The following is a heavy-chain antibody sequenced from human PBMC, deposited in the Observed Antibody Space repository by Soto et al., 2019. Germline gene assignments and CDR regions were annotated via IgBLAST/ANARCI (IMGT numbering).Heavy chain of an antibody. CDR3: ARGKQWLLPVHGP. V-gene: IGHV3-30-3*01. CDR2: ISYDGSNK. J-gene: IGHJ5*02. D-gene: IGHD6-19*01. CDR1: VFTFSSYA. Sequence: PGGTLILTCAASVFTFSSYAMHWVRQAPGKGLEWVAVISYDGSNKYYADSVKGRFTISRDNSKNTLYLQMNSLRAEDTAVYYCARGKQWLLPVHGPWGQGTLVTVSS.